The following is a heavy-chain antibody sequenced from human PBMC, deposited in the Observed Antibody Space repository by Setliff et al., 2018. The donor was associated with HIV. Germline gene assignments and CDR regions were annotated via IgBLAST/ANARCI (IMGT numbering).Heavy chain of an antibody. V-gene: IGHV3-23*01. Sequence: LRLSCAAFGFTFSSYGMSWVRQAPGKGLEWVSTISGRDGRTYYADSVKGRFTISRDSSKNTLYLQMNSLRAEDTAVYYCATGGMAAAGPGGGHGLDVWGQGTTVTVSS. CDR1: GFTFSSYG. J-gene: IGHJ6*02. D-gene: IGHD6-13*01. CDR3: ATGGMAAAGPGGGHGLDV. CDR2: ISGRDGRT.